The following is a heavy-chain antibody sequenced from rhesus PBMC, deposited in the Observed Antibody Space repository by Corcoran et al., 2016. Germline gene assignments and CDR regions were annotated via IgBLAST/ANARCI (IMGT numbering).Heavy chain of an antibody. V-gene: IGHV4-76*01. Sequence: QVQLQESGPGLVKPSETLSLTCSGSGGSVSGGYNWNWIRQSPGKGLEWIGYLSDSGATYYNASLKNRVTISKDTSKNQFSLKLSSVTAADTAVYYCGRSGAATGAYWGQGVLVTVSS. D-gene: IGHD6-31*01. J-gene: IGHJ4*01. CDR1: GGSVSGGYN. CDR3: GRSGAATGAY. CDR2: LSDSGAT.